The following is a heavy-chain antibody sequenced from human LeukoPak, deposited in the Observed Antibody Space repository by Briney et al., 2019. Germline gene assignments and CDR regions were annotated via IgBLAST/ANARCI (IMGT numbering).Heavy chain of an antibody. Sequence: SGGSLRLSCAASGFTFSSYAMHWVRQAPGKGLEWVAVISYDGSNKYYADSVKGRFTISRDNSKNTLYLQMNSLRAEDTAVYYCASDAGQMTTQNHWGQGTLVTVSS. V-gene: IGHV3-30*04. D-gene: IGHD4-11*01. J-gene: IGHJ5*02. CDR1: GFTFSSYA. CDR3: ASDAGQMTTQNH. CDR2: ISYDGSNK.